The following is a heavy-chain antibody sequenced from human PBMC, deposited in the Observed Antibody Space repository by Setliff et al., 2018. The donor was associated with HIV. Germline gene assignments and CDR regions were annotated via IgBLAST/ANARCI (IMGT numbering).Heavy chain of an antibody. V-gene: IGHV4-38-2*02. CDR3: VRGGSWGII. CDR2: MHHGGGT. J-gene: IGHJ3*02. CDR1: GYSISTGYN. Sequence: SETLSLTCTVSGYSISTGYNWGCIRQPPGKGLEWIGSMHHGGGTYYNPSLKTRVTISLDTSKNQFSLNLSSVTAADTAVYYCVRGGSWGIIWGQGTVVTVSS. D-gene: IGHD3-16*01.